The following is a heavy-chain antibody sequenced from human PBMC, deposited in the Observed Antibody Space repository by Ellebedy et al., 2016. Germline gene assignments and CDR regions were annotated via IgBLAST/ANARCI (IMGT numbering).Heavy chain of an antibody. CDR3: ARDHRYPYYYDSSERTEWFDP. D-gene: IGHD3-22*01. Sequence: GESLKISCAASGFTFSSYAMHWVRQAPGKGLEWVAVISYDGSNKYYADSVKGRFTISRDNSKNTLYLQMNSLRAEDTAVYYCARDHRYPYYYDSSERTEWFDPWGQGTLVTVSS. J-gene: IGHJ5*02. V-gene: IGHV3-30-3*01. CDR2: ISYDGSNK. CDR1: GFTFSSYA.